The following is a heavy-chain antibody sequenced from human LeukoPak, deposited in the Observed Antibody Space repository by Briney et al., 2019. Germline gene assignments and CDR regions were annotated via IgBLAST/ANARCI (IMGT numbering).Heavy chain of an antibody. V-gene: IGHV4-30-4*01. Sequence: KTSQTLSLTCTVSGGSISSGGYYWSWIRQPPGKGLEWIGYIYYSGSTYYNPSLKSRVTISVDTSKNQFSLKLSSVTAADTAVYYCASSSSSWYFWFDPWGQGTLVTVSS. CDR2: IYYSGST. J-gene: IGHJ5*02. D-gene: IGHD6-13*01. CDR3: ASSSSSWYFWFDP. CDR1: GGSISSGGYY.